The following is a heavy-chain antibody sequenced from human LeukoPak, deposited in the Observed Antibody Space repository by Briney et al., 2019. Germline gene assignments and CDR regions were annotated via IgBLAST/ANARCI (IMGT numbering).Heavy chain of an antibody. Sequence: PGGSLRLSCAASGFTFSSYWMSWVRQAPGKGLEWVANIKQDGSEKYYVDSVKGRFTISRDNAKNTLYLQMNSLRAEDTAVYYCAKERFYSSSFPFDPWGQGTLVTVSS. D-gene: IGHD6-13*01. V-gene: IGHV3-7*03. CDR3: AKERFYSSSFPFDP. CDR2: IKQDGSEK. CDR1: GFTFSSYW. J-gene: IGHJ5*02.